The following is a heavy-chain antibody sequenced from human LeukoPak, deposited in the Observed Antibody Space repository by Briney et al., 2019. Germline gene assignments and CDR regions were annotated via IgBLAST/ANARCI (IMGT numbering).Heavy chain of an antibody. Sequence: PSETLSLTCTVSGGSISSSSYYWGWIRQPPGKGLEWIGSIYYSGSTYYNPSLKSRVTISVDTSKNQFSLKLSSVTAADTAVYYCARLCEPHYFDYWGQGTQVTVSS. J-gene: IGHJ4*02. CDR1: GGSISSSSYY. D-gene: IGHD1-14*01. CDR3: ARLCEPHYFDY. V-gene: IGHV4-39*01. CDR2: IYYSGST.